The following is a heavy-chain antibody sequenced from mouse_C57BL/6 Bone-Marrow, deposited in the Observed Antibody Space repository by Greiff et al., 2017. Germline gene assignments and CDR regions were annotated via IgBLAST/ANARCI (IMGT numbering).Heavy chain of an antibody. CDR1: GYSITGDY. V-gene: IGHV3-8*01. D-gene: IGHD1-1*02. J-gene: IGHJ1*03. CDR3: ARRKNYVYWYFDV. Sequence: EVQLQQSGPGLAKPSQTLSLPCSVTGYSITGDYWNWIRKFPGNKLEYMGYISYSGSTYYNPSLKSRISITRDTAKNQYYLQLNSVTTEDTATYYCARRKNYVYWYFDVWGTGTTVTVSS. CDR2: ISYSGST.